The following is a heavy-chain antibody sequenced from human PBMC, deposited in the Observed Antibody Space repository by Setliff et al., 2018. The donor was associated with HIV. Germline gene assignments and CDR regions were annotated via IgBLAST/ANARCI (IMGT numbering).Heavy chain of an antibody. V-gene: IGHV1-3*01. J-gene: IGHJ6*03. CDR3: ARDLSIDSSGYPRIGYSYMDV. Sequence: ASVKVSCKASGYGLIAYAMNWVRQAPGQRPEWMGWINPGNGNTKYSQKYQGRVTITRVTSASTVYMELSGLRSEDTAVYYCARDLSIDSSGYPRIGYSYMDVWGKGTTVTVSS. CDR2: INPGNGNT. CDR1: GYGLIAYA. D-gene: IGHD3-22*01.